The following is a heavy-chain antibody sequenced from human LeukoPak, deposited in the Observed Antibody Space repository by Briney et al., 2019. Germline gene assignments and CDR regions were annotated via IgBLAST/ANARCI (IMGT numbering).Heavy chain of an antibody. Sequence: ASVKVSCKASGYTFTYYMHWVRQPPGQGLEWMGIINPSGGSTNYAQKFQGRVTMTRDLSPSTVYMELGSLRSEDTAVYHCAPSVGNHPLDSWGQGTLVTVSS. D-gene: IGHD1-14*01. V-gene: IGHV1-46*01. CDR3: APSVGNHPLDS. CDR1: GYTFTYY. CDR2: INPSGGST. J-gene: IGHJ4*02.